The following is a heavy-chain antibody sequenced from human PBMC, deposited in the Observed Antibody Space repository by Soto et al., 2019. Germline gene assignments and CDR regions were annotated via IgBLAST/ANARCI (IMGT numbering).Heavy chain of an antibody. CDR3: ARAGLTTLELATMY. V-gene: IGHV1-2*02. D-gene: IGHD5-12*01. CDR1: RYTFTDYY. Sequence: SVEVSFKASRYTFTDYYMHWVRQSPGQGLEWMGWIHPNSGVTKFPQKFQGRVIMTRDTSISTVYMELSRLTSDDTAVYYCARAGLTTLELATMYWGQGTLVTVSS. CDR2: IHPNSGVT. J-gene: IGHJ4*02.